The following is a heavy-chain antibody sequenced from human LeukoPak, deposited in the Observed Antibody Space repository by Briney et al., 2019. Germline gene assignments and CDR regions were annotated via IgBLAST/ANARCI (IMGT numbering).Heavy chain of an antibody. CDR2: MYYSGST. J-gene: IGHJ5*02. CDR3: ARPYYYDSRIDP. Sequence: PSQTLSLTCTVSGGSICSGDYYWSWIRQPPGKGLEWIAYMYYSGSTYYNPSLKSRVTMSADTSKNQLSLKLSSVTAADTAVYYCARPYYYDSRIDPWGQGILVTVSS. V-gene: IGHV4-30-4*01. D-gene: IGHD3-22*01. CDR1: GGSICSGDYY.